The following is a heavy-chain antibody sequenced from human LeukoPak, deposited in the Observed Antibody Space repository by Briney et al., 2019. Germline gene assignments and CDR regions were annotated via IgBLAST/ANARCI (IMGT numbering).Heavy chain of an antibody. CDR1: GFTFSSYA. Sequence: PGGSLRLSCAASGFTFSSYAMHWVRQAPGKGLEWVAVISYDGSNKYYADSVKGRFTISRDNSKNTLYLQMSSLRAEDTAVYYCARETPIVATANEDDYWGQGTLVTVSS. CDR3: ARETPIVATANEDDY. D-gene: IGHD5-12*01. J-gene: IGHJ4*02. V-gene: IGHV3-30*04. CDR2: ISYDGSNK.